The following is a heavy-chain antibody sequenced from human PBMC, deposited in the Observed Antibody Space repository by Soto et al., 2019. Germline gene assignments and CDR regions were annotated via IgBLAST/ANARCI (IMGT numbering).Heavy chain of an antibody. CDR1: GFTFSSYG. CDR3: AKSRSKNYSGMDV. V-gene: IGHV3-30*18. CDR2: ISYDGSNK. J-gene: IGHJ6*02. Sequence: GGSLRLSCAASGFTFSSYGMHWVRQAPGKGLEWVAVISYDGSNKYYADSVKGRFTISRDNSKNTLYLQMNSPRAEDTAVYYCAKSRSKNYSGMDVWGQGTTVTVSS.